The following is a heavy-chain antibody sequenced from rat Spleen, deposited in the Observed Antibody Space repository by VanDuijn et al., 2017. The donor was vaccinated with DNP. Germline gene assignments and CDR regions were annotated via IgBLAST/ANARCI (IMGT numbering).Heavy chain of an antibody. J-gene: IGHJ3*01. Sequence: EVQLVESGGGLVQPGRSLKLSCAASGFTFSNYGMHWIRQAPTKGLEWVASISPSGGSTYYRDSVKGRVTISRDNVKSTLYLQMDSLRSEDTATYYCARHDGSTDWFAYWGQGTLVTVSS. D-gene: IGHD1-12*02. V-gene: IGHV5-19*01. CDR3: ARHDGSTDWFAY. CDR1: GFTFSNYG. CDR2: ISPSGGST.